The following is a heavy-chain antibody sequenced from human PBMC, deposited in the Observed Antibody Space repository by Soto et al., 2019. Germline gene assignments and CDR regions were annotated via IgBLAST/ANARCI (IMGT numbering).Heavy chain of an antibody. CDR3: ARDHNTYCTAGSCDSGIHY. CDR2: ISAYSANI. Sequence: QVQLVQSGAEVKKPGASLKISCKTSGYTFTSYGVSWVRQAPGQGLEWMGWISAYSANINYAQQLQGRVTMTTDTATTTAYMELRSLSSDDTAVYFCARDHNTYCTAGSCDSGIHYWGQGTLVTVSS. CDR1: GYTFTSYG. V-gene: IGHV1-18*01. D-gene: IGHD2-15*01. J-gene: IGHJ4*02.